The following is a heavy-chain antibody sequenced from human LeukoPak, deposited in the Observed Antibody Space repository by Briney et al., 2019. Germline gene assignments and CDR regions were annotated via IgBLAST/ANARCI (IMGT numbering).Heavy chain of an antibody. CDR1: GGSISSSSYY. D-gene: IGHD7-27*01. Sequence: SETLSLTCTVSGGSISSSSYYWGWIRQPPGKGLEWIGYIYYSGSTYYNPSLKSRVTISVDTSKNQFSLKLSSVTAADTAVYYCARDTGVWFDPWGQGTLVTVSS. CDR2: IYYSGST. J-gene: IGHJ5*02. CDR3: ARDTGVWFDP. V-gene: IGHV4-30-4*08.